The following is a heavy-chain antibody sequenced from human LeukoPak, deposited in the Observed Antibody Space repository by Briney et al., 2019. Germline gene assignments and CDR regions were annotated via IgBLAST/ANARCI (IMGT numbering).Heavy chain of an antibody. CDR1: RYTLTELS. J-gene: IGHJ4*02. CDR2: FDPEDGET. D-gene: IGHD2-2*01. V-gene: IGHV1-24*01. Sequence: ASVKVSCKVSRYTLTELSMHWARQAPGKGLEWMGGFDPEDGETIYAQKFQGRVTMTEDTSTDTAYMELSSLRSEDTAVYYCATGPFIVVVPAAPSDFYFDYWGQGTLVTVSS. CDR3: ATGPFIVVVPAAPSDFYFDY.